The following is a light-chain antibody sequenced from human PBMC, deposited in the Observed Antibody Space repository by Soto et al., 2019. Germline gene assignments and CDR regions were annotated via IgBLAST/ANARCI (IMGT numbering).Light chain of an antibody. V-gene: IGKV3-20*01. Sequence: WTQSPVTLSLSPGETATLSCRASESVASNYLAWYQQKPGQAPGLLIYGASNRGTGIPDRFSGRGSGTYFTLTISRLEPEDFPEYYWQQYFISGTFGQGTNVDIK. J-gene: IGKJ1*01. CDR2: GAS. CDR3: QQYFISGT. CDR1: ESVASNY.